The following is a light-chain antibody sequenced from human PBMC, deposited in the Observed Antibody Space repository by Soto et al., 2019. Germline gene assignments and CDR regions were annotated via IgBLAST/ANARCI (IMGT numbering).Light chain of an antibody. Sequence: IVLTQSPGTLSLSPGERATLSCRASQPITSRYLAWYQHQPGQAPRLLIYRTFARAPGIPDRFSGGGSGTVFTLTISRLEREDFAVCYCQQYDTSPPTFGQGTRLEIK. J-gene: IGKJ5*01. CDR1: QPITSRY. V-gene: IGKV3-20*01. CDR3: QQYDTSPPT. CDR2: RTF.